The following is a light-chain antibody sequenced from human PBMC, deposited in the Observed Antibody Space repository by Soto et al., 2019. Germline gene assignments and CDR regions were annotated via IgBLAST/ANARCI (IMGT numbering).Light chain of an antibody. CDR1: QSLSSNF. J-gene: IGKJ3*01. V-gene: IGKV3-20*01. Sequence: EIGVRQSPGALALSPGERAILSYRASQSLSSNFLACYQHKPGQSPRLLIYGGSTRVTGIPDRFSGSGSGTDFTLTISRLEPEDFAVYYCQQYGRSPPFIFGPGTKVDIK. CDR2: GGS. CDR3: QQYGRSPPFI.